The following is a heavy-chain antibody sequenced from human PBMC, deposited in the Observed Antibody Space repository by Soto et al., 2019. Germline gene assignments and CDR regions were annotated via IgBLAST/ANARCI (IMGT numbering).Heavy chain of an antibody. CDR2: IYYSGST. Sequence: QLQLQESGPGLVKPSETLSLTYTVSGGSIGSSNYYWGWIRQPPGKGLEWIGSIYYSGSTNYNPSLKSXXTXSXVTSKNQFSLNLSSVTAADTAVYYCARQGFYHAFDIWGQGTMVTVSS. J-gene: IGHJ3*02. D-gene: IGHD3-3*01. CDR3: ARQGFYHAFDI. V-gene: IGHV4-39*01. CDR1: GGSIGSSNYY.